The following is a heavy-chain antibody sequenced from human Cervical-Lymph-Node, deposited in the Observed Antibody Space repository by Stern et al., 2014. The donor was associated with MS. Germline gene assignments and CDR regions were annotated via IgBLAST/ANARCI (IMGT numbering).Heavy chain of an antibody. CDR3: ASGTGSKRPTGNY. Sequence: QVQLVQSGAEVKKPGESVKVSCKASGYTFTSHYMHWVRQAPGQGLEWVGIINPSGDSASYAQKFQGRVTMTRDTSTSTVYMELSSLRSEDTAVYYCASGTGSKRPTGNYWGQGTLVTVSS. V-gene: IGHV1-46*01. J-gene: IGHJ4*02. CDR1: GYTFTSHY. CDR2: INPSGDSA. D-gene: IGHD3/OR15-3a*01.